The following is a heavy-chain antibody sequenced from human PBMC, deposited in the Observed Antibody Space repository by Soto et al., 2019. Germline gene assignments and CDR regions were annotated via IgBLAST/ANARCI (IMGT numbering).Heavy chain of an antibody. CDR2: IYPGDSDT. J-gene: IGHJ6*02. CDR3: ASQREKRGEAAAVPPKTYYYYYYGMYV. D-gene: IGHD6-13*01. Sequence: GESLKISCKGSGYSFTSYWIGWVRQMPGKGLEWMGIIYPGDSDTRYSPSFQGQVTISADKSISTAYLQWSSLKASDTAMYYCASQREKRGEAAAVPPKTYYYYYYGMYVWGQGTTVTVSS. V-gene: IGHV5-51*01. CDR1: GYSFTSYW.